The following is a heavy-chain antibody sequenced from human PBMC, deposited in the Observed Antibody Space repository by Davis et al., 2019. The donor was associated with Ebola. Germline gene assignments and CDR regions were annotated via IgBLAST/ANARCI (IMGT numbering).Heavy chain of an antibody. Sequence: PGGSLRLSCAASGFTFSSYWMSWVRQAPGKGLEWVANIKQDGSEKYYVDSVKGRFTISRDNAKNSLYLQMNSLKTEDTAVYYCARVSSYGYTSDDYWGQGTLVTVSS. CDR3: ARVSSYGYTSDDY. CDR2: IKQDGSEK. D-gene: IGHD5-18*01. V-gene: IGHV3-7*03. J-gene: IGHJ4*02. CDR1: GFTFSSYW.